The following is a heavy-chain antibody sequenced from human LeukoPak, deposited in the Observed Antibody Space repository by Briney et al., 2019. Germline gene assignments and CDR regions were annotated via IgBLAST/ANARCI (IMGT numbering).Heavy chain of an antibody. D-gene: IGHD2-2*01. V-gene: IGHV1-69*13. CDR3: ARVVTPRYSSTPSCYWKGWFDP. J-gene: IGHJ5*02. Sequence: ASVKVSCKASGGTFSRYAMSWVRQAPGQGLEWMGGIIPIFGTASFAQKFQGRVTITADESTGTAYMELSSLRSEDTAVYYCARVVTPRYSSTPSCYWKGWFDPWGQGTLVTVSS. CDR1: GGTFSRYA. CDR2: IIPIFGTA.